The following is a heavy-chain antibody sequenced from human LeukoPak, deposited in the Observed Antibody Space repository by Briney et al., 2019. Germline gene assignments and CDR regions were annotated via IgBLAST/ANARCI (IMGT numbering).Heavy chain of an antibody. V-gene: IGHV3-23*01. CDR1: GFTFSSYA. CDR2: ISGSGGST. CDR3: AKADLFRVTGTAGFDY. Sequence: PGGSLRLSCAASGFTFSSYAMSWVRQAPGKGLEWVSAISGSGGSTYYADSVKGRFTISRDNSKNTLYLQMNSLRAEDTAVYYCAKADLFRVTGTAGFDYWGQGTLVTVSS. D-gene: IGHD1-20*01. J-gene: IGHJ4*02.